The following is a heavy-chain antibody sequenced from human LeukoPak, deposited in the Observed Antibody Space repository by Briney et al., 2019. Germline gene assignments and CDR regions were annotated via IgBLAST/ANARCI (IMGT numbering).Heavy chain of an antibody. V-gene: IGHV4-59*08. CDR1: GGSISTYY. J-gene: IGHJ4*02. Sequence: SETLSLTCTVSGGSISTYYWSWIRQPPGKGLEWIGYIYYSGSTNYNPSLKSRVTISVDTSKNQFSLKLSSVTAADTAVYYCARAAPGYGDYVEYFDYWGQGTLVTVSS. CDR3: ARAAPGYGDYVEYFDY. CDR2: IYYSGST. D-gene: IGHD4-17*01.